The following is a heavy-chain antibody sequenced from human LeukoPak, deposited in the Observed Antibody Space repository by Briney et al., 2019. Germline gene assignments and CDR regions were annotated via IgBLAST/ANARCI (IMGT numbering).Heavy chain of an antibody. Sequence: SETLSLTCTVSGGSISSYYWSWIRQPAGKGLEWIGEINHSGSTNYNPSLKSRVTISVDTSKNQFSLKLSSVTAADTAVYYCARRRYYYDSSGYYYYYYMDVWGKGTTVTISS. CDR2: INHSGST. CDR1: GGSISSYY. V-gene: IGHV4-34*01. D-gene: IGHD3-22*01. J-gene: IGHJ6*03. CDR3: ARRRYYYDSSGYYYYYYMDV.